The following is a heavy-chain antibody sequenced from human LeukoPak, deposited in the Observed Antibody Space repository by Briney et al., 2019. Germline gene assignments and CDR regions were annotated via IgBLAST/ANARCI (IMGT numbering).Heavy chain of an antibody. CDR2: IKSDGSST. CDR3: AREGGSSWRDNWLDP. CDR1: DITFSSDS. Sequence: PGGSLRLSCAASDITFSSDSMHWVRQAPGRGLEWISRIKSDGSSTDYADSVKGRFIISRDNAKNMLYLYMNSLRVEDTAVYYCAREGGSSWRDNWLDPWGQGTLVTVSS. V-gene: IGHV3-74*01. J-gene: IGHJ5*02. D-gene: IGHD6-13*01.